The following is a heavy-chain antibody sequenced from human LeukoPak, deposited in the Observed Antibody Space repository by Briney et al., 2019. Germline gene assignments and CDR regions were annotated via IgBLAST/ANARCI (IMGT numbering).Heavy chain of an antibody. CDR2: ISYDGSNK. CDR3: AKEGWQPPYYYMDV. CDR1: GFTFSSYG. Sequence: PGGSLRLSCAASGFTFSSYGMHWVRQAPGKGLEWVAVISYDGSNKYYADSVKGRFTISRDNSKNTLYLQMNSLRAEDTAVYYCAKEGWQPPYYYMDVWGKGTTVTVSS. D-gene: IGHD5-24*01. J-gene: IGHJ6*03. V-gene: IGHV3-30*18.